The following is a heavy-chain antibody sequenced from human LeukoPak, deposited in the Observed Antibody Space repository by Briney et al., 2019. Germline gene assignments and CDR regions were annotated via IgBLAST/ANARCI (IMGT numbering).Heavy chain of an antibody. CDR3: ARDHSGSYVAFDI. V-gene: IGHV1-2*02. Sequence: ASVKVSCKASGYTFTSYYMHWVRQAPGQGLEWMGWINPNSGGTNYAQKFQGRVTMTRDTSISTAYMELSRLRSDDTAVYYCARDHSGSYVAFDIWGQGTMVTVSS. CDR2: INPNSGGT. J-gene: IGHJ3*02. CDR1: GYTFTSYY. D-gene: IGHD1-26*01.